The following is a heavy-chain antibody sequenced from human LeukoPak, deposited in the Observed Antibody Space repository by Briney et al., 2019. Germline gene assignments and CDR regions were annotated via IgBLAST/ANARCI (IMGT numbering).Heavy chain of an antibody. Sequence: GGSLRLSCAASGFTVSGNYMSWVRLAPGKGLEWISTIYRSGATYYTDSVKGRFTISRDNSKDTLYLQMNSLKVDDTAVYYCARDRGYSCGYWGQGTLVTVSS. CDR2: IYRSGAT. CDR3: ARDRGYSCGY. CDR1: GFTVSGNY. J-gene: IGHJ4*02. V-gene: IGHV3-53*01. D-gene: IGHD5-18*01.